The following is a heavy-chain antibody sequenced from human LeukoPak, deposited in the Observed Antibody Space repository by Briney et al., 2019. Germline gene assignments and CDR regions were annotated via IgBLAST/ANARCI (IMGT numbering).Heavy chain of an antibody. CDR1: GFTFSSYA. Sequence: GGSLRLSCAASGFTFSSYAMSWVRQAPGKGLEWVSAISGSGGSTYYADSVKGRFTISRDNSKNTLYLQMNSLRAEDTAVYYCARGRLWGSGYFDYWGQGTLVTVSS. CDR2: ISGSGGST. CDR3: ARGRLWGSGYFDY. V-gene: IGHV3-23*01. J-gene: IGHJ4*02. D-gene: IGHD7-27*01.